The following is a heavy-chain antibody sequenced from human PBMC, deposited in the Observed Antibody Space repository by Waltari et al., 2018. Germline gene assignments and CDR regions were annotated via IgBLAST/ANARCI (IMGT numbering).Heavy chain of an antibody. J-gene: IGHJ4*02. CDR3: ARDQTFYVTGGYFDY. CDR1: GGSISSSY. D-gene: IGHD7-27*01. CDR2: IYGGSGST. Sequence: QVQLQESGPGLVKPSETLSLTCAVSGGSISSSYWSWIRQPPGKGLEWIGYIYGGSGSTSYNPSLKRRVTISTDTSKNQFSLKLSSVTAADTAVYYCARDQTFYVTGGYFDYWGQGVLVTVSS. V-gene: IGHV4-59*12.